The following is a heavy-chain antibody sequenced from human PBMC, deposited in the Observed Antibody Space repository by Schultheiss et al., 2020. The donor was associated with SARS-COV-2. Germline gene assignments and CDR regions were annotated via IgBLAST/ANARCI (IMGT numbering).Heavy chain of an antibody. J-gene: IGHJ4*02. V-gene: IGHV4-34*01. Sequence: SETLSLTCAVYGGSFSGYYWSWIRQPPGKGLEWIGEINHSGSTNYNPSLKSRVTISVDTSKNQFSLKLSSVTAADTAVYYCAILGDSSSSCYWGQGTLVTVSS. CDR1: GGSFSGYY. CDR3: AILGDSSSSCY. D-gene: IGHD6-13*01. CDR2: INHSGST.